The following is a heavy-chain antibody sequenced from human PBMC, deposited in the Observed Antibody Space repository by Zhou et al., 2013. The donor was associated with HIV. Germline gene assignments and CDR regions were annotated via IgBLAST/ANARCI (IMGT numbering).Heavy chain of an antibody. CDR1: GGTFSSYA. CDR2: IIPIFGTA. J-gene: IGHJ4*02. D-gene: IGHD2-2*01. CDR3: ARGPGQYCSSTSCNFDY. V-gene: IGHV1-69*05. Sequence: QVQVVQSGAEVKKPGSSVKVSCKASGGTFSSYAISWVRQAPGQGLEWMGGIIPIFGTANYAQKFQGRVTITTDESTSTAYMELSSLRSEDTAVYYCARGPGQYCSSTSCNFDYWAREPWSPSPQ.